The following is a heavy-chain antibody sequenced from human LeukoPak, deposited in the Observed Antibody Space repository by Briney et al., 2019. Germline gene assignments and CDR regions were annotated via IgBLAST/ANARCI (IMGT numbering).Heavy chain of an antibody. J-gene: IGHJ4*02. V-gene: IGHV3-23*01. CDR1: GFTFSSYA. CDR3: ARGDDGGSYYGLIH. CDR2: ISGSGGST. D-gene: IGHD1-26*01. Sequence: TGGSLRLSCAASGFTFSSYAMSWVRQAPGKGLEWVSAISGSGGSTYYADSVKGRFTISRDNAKNTLYLQMNSLRAEDTAVYYCARGDDGGSYYGLIHWGQGTLVTVSS.